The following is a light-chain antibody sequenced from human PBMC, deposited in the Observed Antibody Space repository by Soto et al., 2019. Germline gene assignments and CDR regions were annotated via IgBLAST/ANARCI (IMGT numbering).Light chain of an antibody. CDR3: SSYTDTNTYV. CDR2: EVS. J-gene: IGLJ1*01. Sequence: QSVLTQPASVSGSPGQSITISCTGTSSDAGGYNYVSWYQQHPGKAPKLLIYEVSNRPSGVSNRFSGSKSGNTASLTISGLQAEDEADYYCSSYTDTNTYVFGTGTKVTVL. V-gene: IGLV2-14*01. CDR1: SSDAGGYNY.